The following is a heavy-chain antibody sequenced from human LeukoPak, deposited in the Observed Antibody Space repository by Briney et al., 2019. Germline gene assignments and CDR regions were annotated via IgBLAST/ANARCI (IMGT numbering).Heavy chain of an antibody. CDR2: IKQDGSEK. J-gene: IGHJ4*02. Sequence: GGSLRLSCAASGFTFSSYWMSWVRQAPGKGLEWVANIKQDGSEKYYVDSVKGRFTISRENAMNTLYLQMNSLRAADSALYNCTRDMQGSRLYLVGSQNDWGQGTLVTVSS. CDR1: GFTFSSYW. V-gene: IGHV3-7*01. D-gene: IGHD1-26*01. CDR3: TRDMQGSRLYLVGSQND.